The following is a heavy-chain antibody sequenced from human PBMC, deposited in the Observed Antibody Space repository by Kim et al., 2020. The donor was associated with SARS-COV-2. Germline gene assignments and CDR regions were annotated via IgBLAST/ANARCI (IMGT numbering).Heavy chain of an antibody. J-gene: IGHJ4*02. CDR3: AKADGCSGGSCSVDY. Sequence: SVKCRFNISRDNAKNSLYLQMNSLRAEDTALYYCAKADGCSGGSCSVDYWGQGTLVTVSS. V-gene: IGHV3-9*01. D-gene: IGHD2-15*01.